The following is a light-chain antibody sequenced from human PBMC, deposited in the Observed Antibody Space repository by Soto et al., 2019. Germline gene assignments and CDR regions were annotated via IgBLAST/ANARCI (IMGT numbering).Light chain of an antibody. Sequence: EIVMTQSPDTLSVSPGESATLSCWASQSVSSNLAWYQQKPGQAPRLLIYDASNRATGIPARFSGSGSGTDFTLTISSLEPEDFAVYYCQQRSNWPPLTFGGGTQGGYQ. CDR1: QSVSSN. CDR3: QQRSNWPPLT. V-gene: IGKV3-11*01. J-gene: IGKJ4*01. CDR2: DAS.